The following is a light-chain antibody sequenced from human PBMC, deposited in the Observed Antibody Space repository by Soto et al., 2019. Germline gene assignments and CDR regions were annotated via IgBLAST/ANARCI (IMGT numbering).Light chain of an antibody. CDR1: QSISNN. CDR3: QQYNNWWT. J-gene: IGKJ1*01. Sequence: EIVMTQSPATLSVSPGERATLSCRASQSISNNLAWYHQRPGQAPRLLIYGASTRATGIPARFSGCGSGTEFTLTISSLQSEDFAVYYCQQYNNWWTFGQGTRVEIK. V-gene: IGKV3-15*01. CDR2: GAS.